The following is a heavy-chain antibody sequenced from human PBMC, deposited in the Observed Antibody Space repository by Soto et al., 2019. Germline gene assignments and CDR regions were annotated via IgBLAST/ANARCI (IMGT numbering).Heavy chain of an antibody. CDR1: GYTFTSYY. J-gene: IGHJ5*02. CDR2: INPSGGST. D-gene: IGHD1-1*01. Sequence: ASVKVSCKASGYTFTSYYMHWVRQAPGQGLEWRGIINPSGGSTSYAQKFQGRVTMTRDTSTSTVYMELSSLRSEDTAVYYCARGNGDNWNDLWFDPWGQGTLVTVSS. CDR3: ARGNGDNWNDLWFDP. V-gene: IGHV1-46*03.